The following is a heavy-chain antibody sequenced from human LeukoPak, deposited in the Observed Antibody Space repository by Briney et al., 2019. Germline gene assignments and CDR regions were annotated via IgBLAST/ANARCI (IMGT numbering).Heavy chain of an antibody. CDR3: ARQGGYYYDSSGYIDY. D-gene: IGHD3-22*01. Sequence: PSETLSLTCTVSGGSISSYYWSWIRQPPGKGLEWIGYIYTSGSTNYNPSLKSRVTISVDTSKNQFSLKPSSVTAADTAVYYCARQGGYYYDSSGYIDYWGQGTLVTVSS. CDR1: GGSISSYY. J-gene: IGHJ4*02. CDR2: IYTSGST. V-gene: IGHV4-4*09.